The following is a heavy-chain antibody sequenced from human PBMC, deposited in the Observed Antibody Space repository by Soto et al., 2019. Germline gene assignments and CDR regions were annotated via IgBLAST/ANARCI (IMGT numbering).Heavy chain of an antibody. Sequence: GGSLRLSCAASGFTFSSYAMSWVRQAPGKGLEWVAAVGGTDGKTYYADSVKGRFTISRDNSENTLYLQMSRLRAEDTAVYFCAKGMFSSSPAAAGSFDYWGQGALVTVSS. V-gene: IGHV3-23*01. CDR1: GFTFSSYA. CDR2: VGGTDGKT. D-gene: IGHD3-10*01. J-gene: IGHJ4*02. CDR3: AKGMFSSSPAAAGSFDY.